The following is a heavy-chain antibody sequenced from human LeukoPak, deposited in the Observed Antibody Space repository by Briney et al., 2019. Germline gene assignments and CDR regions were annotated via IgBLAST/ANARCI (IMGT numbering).Heavy chain of an antibody. CDR1: GYSFTSYW. Sequence: GESLKISCKGSGYSFTSYWIGWVRQMPGKGLEWMGIIYPGDSDTRYSPSFQGQFTISADKSISTAYLQWSSLKASDTAMYYCARQYYDSSGYHLYFDYWGQGTLVTASS. CDR3: ARQYYDSSGYHLYFDY. CDR2: IYPGDSDT. V-gene: IGHV5-51*01. J-gene: IGHJ4*02. D-gene: IGHD3-22*01.